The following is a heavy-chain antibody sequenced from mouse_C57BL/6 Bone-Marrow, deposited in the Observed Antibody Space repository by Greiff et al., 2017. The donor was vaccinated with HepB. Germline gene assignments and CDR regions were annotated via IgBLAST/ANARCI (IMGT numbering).Heavy chain of an antibody. J-gene: IGHJ2*01. V-gene: IGHV1-15*01. CDR1: GYTFTDYE. CDR2: IDPETGGT. Sequence: QVHLKESGAELVRPGASVTLSCKASGYTFTDYEMHWVKQTPVHGLEWIGAIDPETGGTAYNQKFKGKAILTADKASSTAYMELRSLTSEDSAVYYCTRRRYGNPYFDCWGQGTTLTVSS. D-gene: IGHD1-1*01. CDR3: TRRRYGNPYFDC.